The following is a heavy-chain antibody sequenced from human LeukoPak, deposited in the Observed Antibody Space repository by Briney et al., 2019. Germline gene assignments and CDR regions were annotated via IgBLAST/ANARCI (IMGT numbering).Heavy chain of an antibody. CDR3: ARVTSDY. Sequence: GGSLRRSCAASGLTFSSYARSWVRQVPGKGLEWVSTISDGGSRIYNADSVKGRFTISRDNSKNTLCLQMNSLRAEDPAVYYCARVTSDYWGQGTLVTVSS. CDR1: GLTFSSYA. J-gene: IGHJ4*02. CDR2: ISDGGSRI. V-gene: IGHV3-23*01.